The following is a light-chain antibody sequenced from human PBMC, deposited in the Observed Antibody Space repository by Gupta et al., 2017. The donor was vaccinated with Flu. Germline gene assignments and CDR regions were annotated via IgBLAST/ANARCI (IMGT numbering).Light chain of an antibody. CDR1: SSDIGSYNY. V-gene: IGLV2-14*03. J-gene: IGLJ2*01. CDR2: GVT. Sequence: SALTQPASVSGSPGQSITISCTGTSSDIGSYNYVSWYQQHPGQAPKLLIYGVTNRPSGVSNRFYASKSGDTASLTISGLQAEDEADYYCSSSITSSTLVFGGGTKLTVL. CDR3: SSSITSSTLV.